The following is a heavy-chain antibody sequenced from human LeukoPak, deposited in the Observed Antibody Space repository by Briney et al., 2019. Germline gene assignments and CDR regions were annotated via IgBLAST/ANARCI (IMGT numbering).Heavy chain of an antibody. J-gene: IGHJ4*02. CDR1: GGSISSYY. CDR2: IYYSGST. V-gene: IGHV4-59*01. CDR3: ARGTTFDY. Sequence: ASETLSLTCTVSGGSISSYYWNWIRQPPGKGLEWIGYIYYSGSTNYNPSLKSRVTISVDTSKNQFSLKLSSVTAADTAVYYCARGTTFDYWGQGTLVTVSS. D-gene: IGHD1-1*01.